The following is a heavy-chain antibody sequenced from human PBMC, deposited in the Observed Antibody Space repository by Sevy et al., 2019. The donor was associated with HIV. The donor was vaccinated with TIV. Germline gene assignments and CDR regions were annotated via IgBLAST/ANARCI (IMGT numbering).Heavy chain of an antibody. CDR3: ARGYYDSSGYYYHFDY. D-gene: IGHD3-22*01. Sequence: SETLSLTCAVSGGSISSGGYSWSWIRQPPGKGLEWLGYIYHSGSTYYNPSLKSRVTISVDRSKNQFSLKLSSVTAADTAVYYCARGYYDSSGYYYHFDYWGQGTLVTVSS. CDR2: IYHSGST. CDR1: GGSISSGGYS. J-gene: IGHJ4*02. V-gene: IGHV4-30-2*01.